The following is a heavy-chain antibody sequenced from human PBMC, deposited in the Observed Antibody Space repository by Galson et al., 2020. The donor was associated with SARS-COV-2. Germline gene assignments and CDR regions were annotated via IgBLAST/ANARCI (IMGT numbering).Heavy chain of an antibody. V-gene: IGHV3-9*01. CDR2: ISWNSGSI. J-gene: IGHJ5*02. CDR3: AKGDREIAAAPLPNWFDP. Sequence: SLKISCAASGFTFDDYAMHWVRQAPGKGLEWVSGISWNSGSIGYADSVKGRFTISRDNAKNSLYLQMNSLRAEDTALYYCAKGDREIAAAPLPNWFDPWGQGTLVTVSS. D-gene: IGHD6-13*01. CDR1: GFTFDDYA.